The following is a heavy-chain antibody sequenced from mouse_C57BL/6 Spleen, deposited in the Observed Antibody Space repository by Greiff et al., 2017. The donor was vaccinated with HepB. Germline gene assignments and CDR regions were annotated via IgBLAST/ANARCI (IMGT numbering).Heavy chain of an antibody. Sequence: VQLQQPGAELVRPGTSVKLSCKASGYTFTSYWMHWVKQRPGQGLEWIGVIDPSDSYTNYNQKFKGKATLTVDTSSSTAYMQLSSLTSEDSAVYYCARRWDGGYYVDYWGQGTTLTVSS. V-gene: IGHV1-59*01. J-gene: IGHJ2*01. CDR1: GYTFTSYW. CDR3: ARRWDGGYYVDY. D-gene: IGHD4-1*01. CDR2: IDPSDSYT.